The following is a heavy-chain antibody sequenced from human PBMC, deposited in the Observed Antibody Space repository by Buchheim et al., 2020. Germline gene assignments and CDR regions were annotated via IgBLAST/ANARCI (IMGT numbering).Heavy chain of an antibody. J-gene: IGHJ4*02. D-gene: IGHD6-13*01. CDR3: AKDYLGSSLSIDY. Sequence: QVQLVESGGGVVQPGRSLRLSCAASGFTFSNYGIHWVRQPPGKGLEWVALMSYDGSNKYYADSVKGRFPIFRDKSKNTLYLQMNSLRAEDTAVYYFAKDYLGSSLSIDYWGQGTL. V-gene: IGHV3-30*18. CDR1: GFTFSNYG. CDR2: MSYDGSNK.